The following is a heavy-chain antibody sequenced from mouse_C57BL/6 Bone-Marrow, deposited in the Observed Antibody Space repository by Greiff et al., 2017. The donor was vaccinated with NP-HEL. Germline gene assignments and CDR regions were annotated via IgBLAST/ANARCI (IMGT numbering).Heavy chain of an antibody. CDR2: IYPGGGYT. CDR1: GYTFTNYW. Sequence: VQLQQSGAELVRPGTSVKMSCKASGYTFTNYWIGWAKQRPGHGLEWIGDIYPGGGYTNYNEKFKGKATLTADKSSSTAYMQFSSLTSEDSAIYYCASHYDYGLFAYWGQGTLVTVSA. V-gene: IGHV1-63*01. D-gene: IGHD2-4*01. CDR3: ASHYDYGLFAY. J-gene: IGHJ3*01.